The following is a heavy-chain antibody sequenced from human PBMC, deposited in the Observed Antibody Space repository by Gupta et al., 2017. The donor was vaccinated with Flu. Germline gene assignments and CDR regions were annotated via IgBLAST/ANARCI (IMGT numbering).Heavy chain of an antibody. V-gene: IGHV4-39*01. CDR2: VYYFRTT. J-gene: IGHJ4*02. Sequence: GTSISICDYYCGCVRQPPGKGLEYIGSVYYFRTTYYNICLQSRFTISIDTSKNQFSLKLTSVTAADTALYYCARSDDYFDYWGQGALVTVSS. CDR1: GTSISICDYY. CDR3: ARSDDYFDY.